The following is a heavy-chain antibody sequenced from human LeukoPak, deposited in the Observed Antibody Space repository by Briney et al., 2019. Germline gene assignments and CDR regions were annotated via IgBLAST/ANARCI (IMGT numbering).Heavy chain of an antibody. V-gene: IGHV1-69*06. CDR1: GGTFSSYA. D-gene: IGHD3-22*01. CDR3: ARALPMLYDSSGYAFDI. Sequence: GSSVKVSCKASGGTFSSYAISWVRQAPGQGLEWMGGIIPIFGTANYAQKFQGRVTITADKSTSTAYMELSSLRSEDTAVYYCARALPMLYDSSGYAFDIWGQGTMVTVSS. CDR2: IIPIFGTA. J-gene: IGHJ3*02.